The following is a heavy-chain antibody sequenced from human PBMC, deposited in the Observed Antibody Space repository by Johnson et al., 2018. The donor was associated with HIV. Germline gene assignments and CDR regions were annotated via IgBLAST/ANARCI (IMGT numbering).Heavy chain of an antibody. CDR1: GFTFSSYA. CDR2: ISYDGTNK. CDR3: ASGVTARAPVFI. Sequence: VQLVESGGGVVQPGRSLRLSCAASGFTFSSYAMHWVRQAPGKGLEWVAVISYDGTNKYYADLVKGRFTISRDNSRNTLYLQMNLLRPEDTAVYYCASGVTARAPVFIWGQGTMVTVSS. J-gene: IGHJ3*02. V-gene: IGHV3-30*04. D-gene: IGHD6-6*01.